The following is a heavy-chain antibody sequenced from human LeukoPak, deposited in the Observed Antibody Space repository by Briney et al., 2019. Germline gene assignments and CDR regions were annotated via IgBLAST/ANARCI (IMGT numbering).Heavy chain of an antibody. D-gene: IGHD2-15*01. CDR3: ARDQVEVVVVVAAHNWFDP. CDR1: GYTFTSYA. V-gene: IGHV1-3*01. J-gene: IGHJ5*02. Sequence: ASVKVSCKASGYTFTSYAMHWVRQAPGQRLEWMGWINAGNGNTKYSQEFQGRVTITTDTSTSTAYMELRSLRSDDTAVYYCARDQVEVVVVVAAHNWFDPWGQGTLVTVSS. CDR2: INAGNGNT.